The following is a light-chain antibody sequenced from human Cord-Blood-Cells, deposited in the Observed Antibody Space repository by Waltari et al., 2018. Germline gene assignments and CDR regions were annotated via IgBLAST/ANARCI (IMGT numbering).Light chain of an antibody. V-gene: IGKV3-11*01. CDR1: QSVSSY. J-gene: IGKJ4*02. Sequence: EIVLTQSPATLSLSPGERATLSCRASQSVSSYLAWYQQKPGQAPRLLNYDASNRATGIPARFNGSGSGTDLTLTISSLEPEDCAVYYCQQRSNWLTFGGGTKVEIK. CDR3: QQRSNWLT. CDR2: DAS.